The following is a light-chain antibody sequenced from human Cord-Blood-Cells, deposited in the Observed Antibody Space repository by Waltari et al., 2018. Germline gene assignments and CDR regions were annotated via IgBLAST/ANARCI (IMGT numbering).Light chain of an antibody. CDR2: AAS. CDR3: QQYYSYPPT. CDR1: QGISSY. J-gene: IGKJ4*01. V-gene: IGKV1-8*01. Sequence: AIRMTQSPSSFSASTGDRVTITCRASQGISSYLAWYQQKPGKAPKLLIYAASTLQSGVPSRFSVSGSGTDCTLTISGLQSEDFATYYCQQYYSYPPTFGGGTKVEIK.